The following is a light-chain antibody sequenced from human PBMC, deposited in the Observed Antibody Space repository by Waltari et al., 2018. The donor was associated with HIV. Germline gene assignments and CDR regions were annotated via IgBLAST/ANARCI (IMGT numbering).Light chain of an antibody. V-gene: IGKV3-11*01. CDR3: QQRAIWPPLT. CDR2: DAS. J-gene: IGKJ4*01. Sequence: EISLTQSPATLSLSPGESATLPCRSSQSVNSFLAWYQQKPGQAPRLLIFDASHRATGIPARFSASGSGTDFTLTISSLEPEDFAVYYCQQRAIWPPLTFGGGTKLEIK. CDR1: QSVNSF.